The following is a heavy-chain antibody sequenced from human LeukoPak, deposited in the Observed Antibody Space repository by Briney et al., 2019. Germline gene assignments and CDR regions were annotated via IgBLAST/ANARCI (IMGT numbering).Heavy chain of an antibody. CDR1: GFTFSSYA. CDR3: ARVFPNLAGEYYFDY. D-gene: IGHD3-16*01. J-gene: IGHJ4*02. CDR2: ISCDGSNK. Sequence: PGGSLRLSCAASGFTFSSYAMHWVRQAPGKGLEWVAVISCDGSNKYYADSVKGRFTISRDNSKNTLYLQMNSLRAEDTAVYYCARVFPNLAGEYYFDYWGQGTLVTVSS. V-gene: IGHV3-30-3*01.